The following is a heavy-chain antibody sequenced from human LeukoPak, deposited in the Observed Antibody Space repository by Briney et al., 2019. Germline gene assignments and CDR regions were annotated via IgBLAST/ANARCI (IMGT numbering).Heavy chain of an antibody. D-gene: IGHD6-13*01. CDR2: INHSGST. CDR1: GGSFGGYY. V-gene: IGHV4-34*01. J-gene: IGHJ4*02. CDR3: ARGKRGYSSSWYDY. Sequence: SETLSLTCAVYGGSFGGYYWSWIRQPPGKGLEWIGEINHSGSTNYNPSLKSRVTISVDTSKNRFSLKLSSVTAADTAVYYCARGKRGYSSSWYDYWGQGTLVTVSS.